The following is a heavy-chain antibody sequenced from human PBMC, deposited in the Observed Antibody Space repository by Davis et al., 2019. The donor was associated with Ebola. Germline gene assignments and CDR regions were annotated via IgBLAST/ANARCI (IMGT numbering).Heavy chain of an antibody. CDR3: ARGVSGYSYTYSLFNY. D-gene: IGHD5-18*01. CDR1: GGSFSGYY. V-gene: IGHV4-34*01. Sequence: PSETLSLTCAVYGGSFSGYYWSWIRQPPGKGLEWIGEINHSGTTDYNPSLKSRVSISVAPSERQFSLKLTSVTAADTAVYYCARGVSGYSYTYSLFNYWGQGTLVTVSS. J-gene: IGHJ4*02. CDR2: INHSGTT.